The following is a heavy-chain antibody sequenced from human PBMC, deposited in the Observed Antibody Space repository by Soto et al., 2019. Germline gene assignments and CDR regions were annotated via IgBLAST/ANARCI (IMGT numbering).Heavy chain of an antibody. V-gene: IGHV4-39*01. J-gene: IGHJ4*02. CDR1: GGSINNSSYF. CDR2: IYYSGSA. CDR3: ARHATTVTPPPPDY. D-gene: IGHD4-17*01. Sequence: SETLSLTCTVSGGSINNSSYFWGWIRQPPGKGLERIGNIYYSGSAFYNTSLKSRVTISVDTSKHQFSLKLSSVTAADTAVYYCARHATTVTPPPPDYWGQGTLVTVSS.